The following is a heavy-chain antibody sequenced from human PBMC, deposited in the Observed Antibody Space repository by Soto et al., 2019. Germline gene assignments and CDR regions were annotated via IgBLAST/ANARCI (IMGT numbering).Heavy chain of an antibody. V-gene: IGHV3-15*01. CDR3: TTETLDRVGGDGDYGDYAPWVRSEAFDI. D-gene: IGHD4-17*01. CDR1: GFTFSNAW. CDR2: IKSKTDGGTT. J-gene: IGHJ3*02. Sequence: EVQLVESGGGLVKPGGSLRLSCAASGFTFSNAWMSWVRQAPGKGLEWVGRIKSKTDGGTTDYAAPVKGRFTISRDDSKNTLYLQMNSLKTEDTAVYYCTTETLDRVGGDGDYGDYAPWVRSEAFDIWGQGTMVTVSS.